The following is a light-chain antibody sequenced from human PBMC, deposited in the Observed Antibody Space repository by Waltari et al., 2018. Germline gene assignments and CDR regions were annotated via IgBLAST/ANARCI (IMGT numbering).Light chain of an antibody. CDR2: SNN. CDR1: SPHIGSNT. Sequence: QSVLTQPPSASGTPGQRVTISCSGSSPHIGSNTVTWYQQLPGTAPKLLIYSNNQRPSGVPDRFSGSKSGTSASLAISGLQSEDEADYYCAAWDDSLNGLYVFGTGTKVTVL. V-gene: IGLV1-44*01. CDR3: AAWDDSLNGLYV. J-gene: IGLJ1*01.